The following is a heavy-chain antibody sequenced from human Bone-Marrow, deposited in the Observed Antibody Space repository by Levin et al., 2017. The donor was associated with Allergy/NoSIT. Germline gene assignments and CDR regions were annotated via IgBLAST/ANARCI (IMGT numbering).Heavy chain of an antibody. D-gene: IGHD4-23*01. V-gene: IGHV5-51*01. CDR3: ARQTTVVSPSNY. CDR1: GYRFTTHW. Sequence: KRGESLKISCKGSGYRFTTHWIGWVRQMPGKGLEWMGIIRPADSDARYNPSFRGQVTISADKSINTVYLQWNSLKASDTAIYYCARQTTVVSPSNYWGQGTLVTVSP. J-gene: IGHJ4*02. CDR2: IRPADSDA.